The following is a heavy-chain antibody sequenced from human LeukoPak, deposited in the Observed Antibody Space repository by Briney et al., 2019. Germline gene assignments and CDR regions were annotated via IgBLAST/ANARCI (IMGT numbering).Heavy chain of an antibody. CDR2: INHSGST. Sequence: PSETLSLTCAVYGGSFSGYYWSWIRQPPGKGLEWIGEINHSGSTNYNPSLKSRVTISADTSKNQFSLKLSSVTVADTAVYYCARGDFWSGYPRLRAFDIWGQGTMVTVSS. J-gene: IGHJ3*02. V-gene: IGHV4-34*01. CDR1: GGSFSGYY. CDR3: ARGDFWSGYPRLRAFDI. D-gene: IGHD3-3*01.